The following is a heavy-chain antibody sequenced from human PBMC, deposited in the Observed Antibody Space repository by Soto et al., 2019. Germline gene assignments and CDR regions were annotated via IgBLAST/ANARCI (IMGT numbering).Heavy chain of an antibody. CDR3: ARHFSDGWYERYYFDY. J-gene: IGHJ4*02. CDR2: ISHSGST. V-gene: IGHV4-34*01. Sequence: PETLSLTCAVYGGPFSGYYWNWIRQTPGKGLEWIGEISHSGSTNYNPSLTSRVTLLVDTSKNQFSLNLRSVTVADTAVYYCARHFSDGWYERYYFDYWGQATLVTVS. D-gene: IGHD6-19*01. CDR1: GGPFSGYY.